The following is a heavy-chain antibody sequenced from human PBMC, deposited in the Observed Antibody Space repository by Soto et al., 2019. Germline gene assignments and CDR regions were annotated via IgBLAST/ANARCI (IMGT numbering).Heavy chain of an antibody. CDR1: GFIFSDYA. J-gene: IGHJ4*02. Sequence: GGSPRLSCAASGFIFSDYAMTWVRQTPGKGLEWVSAITSSGSSTYFADSLKGRITISRDNSKNTLSLQMDSLRVEDTAIYYCAKGVEGYVVSSFDSWGQGALVTVSS. D-gene: IGHD5-12*01. CDR3: AKGVEGYVVSSFDS. CDR2: ITSSGSST. V-gene: IGHV3-23*01.